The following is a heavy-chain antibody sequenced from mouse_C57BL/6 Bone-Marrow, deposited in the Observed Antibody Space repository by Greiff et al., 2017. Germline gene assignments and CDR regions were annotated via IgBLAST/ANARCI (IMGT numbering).Heavy chain of an antibody. V-gene: IGHV1-9*01. CDR1: GYTFSSYW. D-gene: IGHD2-10*02. J-gene: IGHJ2*01. Sequence: QVQLQQSGAELMKPGASVKISCKATGYTFSSYWIEWVKQRPEHGLEWIGELLPGSGSTNYHEKFKGKATFTADTSSNTASMQLSSLTSEDSAVYYCARSPYGNYYFDYWGQGTTLTVSS. CDR2: LLPGSGST. CDR3: ARSPYGNYYFDY.